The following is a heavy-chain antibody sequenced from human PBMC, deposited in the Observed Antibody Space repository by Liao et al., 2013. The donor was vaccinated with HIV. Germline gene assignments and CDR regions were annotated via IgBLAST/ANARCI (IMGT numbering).Heavy chain of an antibody. J-gene: IGHJ6*03. CDR1: GGSISSGSYY. Sequence: QVQLQESGPGLVKPSQTLSLTCTVSGGSISSGSYYWSWIRQPAGKGLEWIGRIYTSGSTNYNPSLKSRVTMSVDTSKNQFSLKLSSVTAADTAVYYCARLYDYSNYYYYYYMDVWGKGTTVTVSS. V-gene: IGHV4-61*02. CDR2: IYTSGST. D-gene: IGHD4-11*01. CDR3: ARLYDYSNYYYYYYMDV.